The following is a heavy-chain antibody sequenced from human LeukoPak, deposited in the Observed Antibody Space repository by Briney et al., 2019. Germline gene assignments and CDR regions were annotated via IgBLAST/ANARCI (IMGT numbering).Heavy chain of an antibody. Sequence: PGGSLRLSCAASGFTFTTYAMNWVRQAPGKGLEWVSGLSGDGGYKYYADSVKGRFTISRDKSKNTLYLQMNSLRAEDTAIYYCAKGPTVGAVAGPDFEYWGQGTLVTVSS. CDR3: AKGPTVGAVAGPDFEY. V-gene: IGHV3-23*01. CDR2: LSGDGGYK. D-gene: IGHD6-19*01. CDR1: GFTFTTYA. J-gene: IGHJ4*02.